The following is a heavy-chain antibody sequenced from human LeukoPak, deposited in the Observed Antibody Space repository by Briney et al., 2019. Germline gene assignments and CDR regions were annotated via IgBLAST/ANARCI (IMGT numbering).Heavy chain of an antibody. CDR1: GFTFSSNY. V-gene: IGHV3-53*01. D-gene: IGHD3-3*01. Sequence: PGGSLRLSCAASGFTFSSNYMSWVRQAPGKGLEWVSVIYSGGSTYYADSVKGRFTISRDNSKNTLYLQMNSLRAEDTAVYYCARGSYDFWSGLFDYWGQGTLVTVSS. CDR2: IYSGGST. CDR3: ARGSYDFWSGLFDY. J-gene: IGHJ4*02.